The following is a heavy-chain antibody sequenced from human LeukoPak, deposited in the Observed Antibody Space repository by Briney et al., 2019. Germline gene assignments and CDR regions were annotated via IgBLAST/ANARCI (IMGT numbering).Heavy chain of an antibody. CDR1: GGSFSGYY. CDR2: IYYSGST. D-gene: IGHD6-19*01. J-gene: IGHJ5*02. Sequence: PSETLSLTCAVYGGSFSGYYWGWIRQPPGKGLEWIGSIYYSGSTYYNPSLKSRVTISVDTSKNQFSLKLSSVTAADTAVYYCASDMAGTTLNWFDPWGQGTLVTVSS. CDR3: ASDMAGTTLNWFDP. V-gene: IGHV4-34*01.